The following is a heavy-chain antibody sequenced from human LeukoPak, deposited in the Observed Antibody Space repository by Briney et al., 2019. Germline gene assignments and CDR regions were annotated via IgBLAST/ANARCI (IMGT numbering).Heavy chain of an antibody. CDR3: AKGRGCTNGVCYMDY. CDR2: ISGSGGST. Sequence: PGGSLRLSCAASGFTFSSNAMSWVRPAPGKGLDWVSAISGSGGSTYYADSVKGRFTISRDNSKNTLYLQMNSLRAEDTAVYYCAKGRGCTNGVCYMDYWGQGTLVTVSS. J-gene: IGHJ4*02. D-gene: IGHD2-8*01. CDR1: GFTFSSNA. V-gene: IGHV3-23*01.